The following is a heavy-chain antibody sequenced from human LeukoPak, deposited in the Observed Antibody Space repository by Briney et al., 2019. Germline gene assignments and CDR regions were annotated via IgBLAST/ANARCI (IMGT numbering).Heavy chain of an antibody. CDR2: IYSDNT. D-gene: IGHD3-16*01. CDR3: AKGGGGRLIYYYYMDV. V-gene: IGHV3-53*05. Sequence: PGGSLRPSCTVSGFTVSSNSMSWVRQAPGKGLEWVSFIYSDNTHYSDSVKGRFTISRDNAKNSLYLQMNSLRTEDMALYYCAKGGGGRLIYYYYMDVWGKGTTVTVSS. CDR1: GFTVSSNS. J-gene: IGHJ6*03.